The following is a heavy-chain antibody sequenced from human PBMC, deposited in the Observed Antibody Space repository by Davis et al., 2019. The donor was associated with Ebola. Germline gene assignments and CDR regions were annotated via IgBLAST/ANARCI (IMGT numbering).Heavy chain of an antibody. D-gene: IGHD2-2*01. J-gene: IGHJ4*02. Sequence: SETLSLTCTVSGGSITNYYWSWIRQPPGKGPEWIGYIYYTGTTNYNPSLKSRATILIDTPKNQFSLKLRSVTAADTAVYYCARHTYQSPGVDWGQGTLATVSS. CDR1: GGSITNYY. CDR2: IYYTGTT. CDR3: ARHTYQSPGVD. V-gene: IGHV4-59*08.